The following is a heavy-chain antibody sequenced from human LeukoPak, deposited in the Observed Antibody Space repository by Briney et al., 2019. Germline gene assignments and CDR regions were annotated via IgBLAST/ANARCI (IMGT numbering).Heavy chain of an antibody. D-gene: IGHD6-13*01. CDR3: AREKYSSSRIRIDY. V-gene: IGHV4-34*01. J-gene: IGHJ4*02. CDR2: INHSGST. CDR1: GGSFSGYY. Sequence: PSETLSLTCAVYGGSFSGYYWSWIRQPPGKGLEWIGEINHSGSTNYNPSLKSRVTISVDTSKNQFSLKLSSVTAADTAVYYCAREKYSSSRIRIDYWGQGTLVTVSS.